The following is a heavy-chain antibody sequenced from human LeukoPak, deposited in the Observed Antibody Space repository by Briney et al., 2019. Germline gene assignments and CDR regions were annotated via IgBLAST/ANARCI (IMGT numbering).Heavy chain of an antibody. J-gene: IGHJ6*02. D-gene: IGHD3-10*01. V-gene: IGHV4-39*01. Sequence: SETLSLTCTVSGGSISSSSYYWGWIRQPPGKGLEWIGSIYYSGSTYYNPSLKSRVPISVDTSKNQFSLKLSSVTAADTSVYYCARHYYGYGYYYGMDVWGQGTTVTVSS. CDR3: ARHYYGYGYYYGMDV. CDR1: GGSISSSSYY. CDR2: IYYSGST.